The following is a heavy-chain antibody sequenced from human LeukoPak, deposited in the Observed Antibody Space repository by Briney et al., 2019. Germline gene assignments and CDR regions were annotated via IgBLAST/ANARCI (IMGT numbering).Heavy chain of an antibody. CDR3: VSFYETY. Sequence: PGGSLRLSCAASGNYWMHWVRQAPGKGLVWVSHINSDGSWTSYADSVKGRFTISKDNAKKKVYLQMNSLRAEDTAVYYCVSFYETYWGRGTLVTVSS. CDR2: INSDGSWT. J-gene: IGHJ4*02. D-gene: IGHD2/OR15-2a*01. V-gene: IGHV3-74*01. CDR1: GNYW.